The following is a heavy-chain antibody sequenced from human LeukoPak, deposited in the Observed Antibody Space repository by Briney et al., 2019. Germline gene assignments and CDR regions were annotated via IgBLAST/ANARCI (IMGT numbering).Heavy chain of an antibody. D-gene: IGHD2-15*01. CDR2: IYYSGST. CDR3: AREVGRGYCSGGSCYDYYGMDV. J-gene: IGHJ6*02. CDR1: GGSISSGDYY. Sequence: SETLSLTCTVSGGSISSGDYYWSWIRQPPGKGLEWIGYIYYSGSTYYNPSLKSRVTISVDMSKNQFSLKLNSVTAADTAVYYCAREVGRGYCSGGSCYDYYGMDVWGQGTTVTVSS. V-gene: IGHV4-30-4*01.